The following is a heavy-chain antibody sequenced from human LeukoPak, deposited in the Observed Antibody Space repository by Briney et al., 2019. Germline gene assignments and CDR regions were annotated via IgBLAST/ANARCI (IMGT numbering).Heavy chain of an antibody. V-gene: IGHV3-23*01. Sequence: GGSLRLSCAASGFTFSSCAMGWVRQAPGKGLEWVSAITAGGGNTYYADSVKGRFTVSRDNSKNTLYLQVNSLRAEDTAVYYCAKGNGYSYGRYYFDYWGQGTLVTVSS. CDR1: GFTFSSCA. CDR2: ITAGGGNT. CDR3: AKGNGYSYGRYYFDY. D-gene: IGHD5-18*01. J-gene: IGHJ4*02.